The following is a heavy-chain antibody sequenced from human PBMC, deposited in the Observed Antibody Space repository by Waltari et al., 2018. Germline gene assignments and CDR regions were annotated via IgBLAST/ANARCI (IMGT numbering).Heavy chain of an antibody. CDR1: GFTVSSNY. Sequence: EVQLVESGGGLIQPGGSLRLSCAASGFTVSSNYMSWVRQAPGKGLEWVSVIYSGGSTYDADSVKGRFTSPRDNAKNSLYLQMNSLRAEDTAVYYCASHHDYGDYVGCDYWGQGTLVTVSS. CDR3: ASHHDYGDYVGCDY. D-gene: IGHD4-17*01. J-gene: IGHJ4*02. CDR2: IYSGGST. V-gene: IGHV3-53*01.